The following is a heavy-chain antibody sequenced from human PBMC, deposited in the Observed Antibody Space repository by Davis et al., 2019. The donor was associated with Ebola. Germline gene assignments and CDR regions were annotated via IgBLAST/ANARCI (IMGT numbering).Heavy chain of an antibody. CDR2: IIPIFGTA. J-gene: IGHJ6*02. V-gene: IGHV1-69*06. D-gene: IGHD3-22*01. CDR3: ARKLGIRSVIYYGMDV. CDR1: GFTFSSYW. Sequence: KISCAASGFTFSSYWMSWVRQAPGQGLEWMGGIIPIFGTANYAQKFQGRVTITADKSTSTAYMELSSLRSEDTAVYYCARKLGIRSVIYYGMDVWGQGTTVTVSS.